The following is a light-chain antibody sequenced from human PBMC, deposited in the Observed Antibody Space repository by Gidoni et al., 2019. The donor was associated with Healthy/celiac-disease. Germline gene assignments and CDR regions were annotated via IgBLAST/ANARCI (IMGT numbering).Light chain of an antibody. Sequence: IVLTQSPNFQSVTPKEKVTITFRASQSIGSSLHWYQQKPNQSPKLLIKYASQSFSGVASRFSGSGSGTDFTLTINSREAEDAATYYCHQSSSLPRTFGQGTKVEIK. CDR1: QSIGSS. CDR2: YAS. J-gene: IGKJ1*01. CDR3: HQSSSLPRT. V-gene: IGKV6-21*01.